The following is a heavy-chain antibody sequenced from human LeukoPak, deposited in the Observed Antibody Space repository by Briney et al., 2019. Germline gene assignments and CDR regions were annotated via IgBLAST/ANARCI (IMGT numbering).Heavy chain of an antibody. Sequence: GGSLRLSCAASGFTFSTFSMTWVRQAPGKGLEWLSYISSSSSTIYYANSVKGRFTISRDNAKNSLYLQMNSLGAEDTAVYYCAPLGEYSTSSGPFDYWGQGTLVTVSS. CDR1: GFTFSTFS. CDR3: APLGEYSTSSGPFDY. D-gene: IGHD6-6*01. CDR2: ISSSSSTI. V-gene: IGHV3-48*01. J-gene: IGHJ4*02.